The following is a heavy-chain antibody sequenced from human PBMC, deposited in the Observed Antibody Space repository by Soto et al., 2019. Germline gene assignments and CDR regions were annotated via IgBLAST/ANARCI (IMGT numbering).Heavy chain of an antibody. J-gene: IGHJ6*02. Sequence: SETLSLTCTVSGASINSDDYYWTWIRQPPGKGLEWIGNTQYSGSTNYNPSLRSRVTLSMDTSNNQFTLKFSSVTAADSAMYYCVRGVEARPARSGMDLWGPGTKVTVSS. CDR1: GASINSDDYY. V-gene: IGHV4-30-4*01. CDR3: VRGVEARPARSGMDL. CDR2: TQYSGST. D-gene: IGHD6-6*01.